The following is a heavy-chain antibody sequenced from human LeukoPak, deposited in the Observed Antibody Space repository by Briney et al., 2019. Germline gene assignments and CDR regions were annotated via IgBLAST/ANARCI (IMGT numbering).Heavy chain of an antibody. D-gene: IGHD3-9*01. CDR1: GGSFSGYY. CDR2: INHSGST. J-gene: IGHJ4*02. CDR3: ARGPQTYYDILTGLSF. Sequence: PSETLSVTCAVYGGSFSGYYWSWIRQPPGKGLEWIGEINHSGSTNYNPSLKSRVTISGDTSKKQFSLKLSSVTAADTAVYYCARGPQTYYDILTGLSFRGQGTLVTVSS. V-gene: IGHV4-34*01.